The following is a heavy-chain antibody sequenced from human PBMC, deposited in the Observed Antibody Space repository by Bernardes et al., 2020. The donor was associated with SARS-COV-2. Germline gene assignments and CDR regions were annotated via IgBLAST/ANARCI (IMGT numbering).Heavy chain of an antibody. CDR1: GFTFSNAW. CDR3: TKEGVGIQLWFQGRLGFDP. Sequence: GGSLRLSCAASGFTFSNAWMSWVRQAPGKGLEWVGRIKSKTDGGTTDYAAPVKGRFTISRDDSKNTLYLQMNSLKTEDTAVYYCTKEGVGIQLWFQGRLGFDPWGQGTLVTVSS. V-gene: IGHV3-15*01. J-gene: IGHJ5*02. D-gene: IGHD5-18*01. CDR2: IKSKTDGGTT.